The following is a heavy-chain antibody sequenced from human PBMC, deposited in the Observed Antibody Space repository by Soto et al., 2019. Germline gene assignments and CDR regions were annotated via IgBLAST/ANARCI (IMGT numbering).Heavy chain of an antibody. Sequence: QLVESGGGLVQPGRSLRLSCAASGFTFQDYAMHWVRQAPGKGPEWVSGISWNGVSIGYADSAKGRFTISRDNAKNSIYLQMNSLRVEDSAFYYCAKDRSSAAYCFDCWGQGTLVTVSS. CDR3: AKDRSSAAYCFDC. D-gene: IGHD2-2*01. CDR2: ISWNGVSI. CDR1: GFTFQDYA. V-gene: IGHV3-9*01. J-gene: IGHJ4*02.